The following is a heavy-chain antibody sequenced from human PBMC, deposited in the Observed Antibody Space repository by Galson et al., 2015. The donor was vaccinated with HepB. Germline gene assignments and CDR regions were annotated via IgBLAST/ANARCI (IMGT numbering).Heavy chain of an antibody. D-gene: IGHD6-19*01. J-gene: IGHJ4*02. Sequence: SLRLSCAASGFSVSTNYMTWVRQAPGKGLEWVSLIYSGGTTYYADSVKGRFAISRDNSKNTLYLQMNSLRAEDTAVYYCASDGPNSGGWYVYWGQGTPVTVSS. CDR1: GFSVSTNY. CDR2: IYSGGTT. CDR3: ASDGPNSGGWYVY. V-gene: IGHV3-53*01.